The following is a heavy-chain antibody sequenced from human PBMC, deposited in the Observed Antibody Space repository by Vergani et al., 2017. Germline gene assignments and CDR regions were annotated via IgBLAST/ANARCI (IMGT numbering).Heavy chain of an antibody. J-gene: IGHJ5*02. CDR2: IVVGSGNT. D-gene: IGHD6-13*01. CDR1: GFTFTSSA. Sequence: QLVQSGPEVKKPGTSVKVSCKASGFTFTSSAMQWVRQARGQRLEWIGWIVVGSGNTNYAQKFQERVTITRDMSTSTAYMELSSLGSEDTAVYYCARGLSSSWYLDWFDPWGQGTLGNVSS. V-gene: IGHV1-58*02. CDR3: ARGLSSSWYLDWFDP.